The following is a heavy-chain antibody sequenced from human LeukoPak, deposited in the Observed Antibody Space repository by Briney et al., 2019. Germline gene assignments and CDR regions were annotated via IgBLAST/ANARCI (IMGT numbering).Heavy chain of an antibody. CDR1: GCSISSGAYY. Sequence: NPSQTLSLTCTVSGCSISSGAYYWSRIPQPPGKGLEWIRNIYYSGTTYYNPSLKTRVTISVDTSKNHRSLKLSAVTAADTAVYYCARVVAAEPYYFDYWGQGTRVAVSS. V-gene: IGHV4-30-4*08. CDR3: ARVVAAEPYYFDY. CDR2: IYYSGTT. J-gene: IGHJ4*02. D-gene: IGHD1-14*01.